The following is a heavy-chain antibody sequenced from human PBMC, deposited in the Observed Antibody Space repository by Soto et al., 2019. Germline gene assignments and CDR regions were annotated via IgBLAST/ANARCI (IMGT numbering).Heavy chain of an antibody. CDR3: ARSEMTYNWND. CDR1: GFTFRGDA. J-gene: IGHJ4*02. D-gene: IGHD1-1*01. V-gene: IGHV3-23*01. Sequence: GGSLRLSCVASGFTFRGDAMSWVRQAPRKGLEWVSSISGSGEMTHYAESVKGRFTISRDNSKNTLYLQMESLRAEDTALYYCARSEMTYNWNDWGQGTLVTVSS. CDR2: ISGSGEMT.